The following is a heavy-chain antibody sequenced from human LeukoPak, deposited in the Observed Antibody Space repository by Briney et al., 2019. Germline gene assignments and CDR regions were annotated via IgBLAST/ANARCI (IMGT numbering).Heavy chain of an antibody. D-gene: IGHD3-22*01. Sequence: SQTLSLTCTVSGGSISSGGYYWSWIRQHPGKGLEWIGYIYYSGSTYYSPSLKSRVTISVDTSKNQFSLKLSSVTAADTAVYYCAGSYYDSHWGWFDPWGQGTLVTVSS. J-gene: IGHJ5*02. CDR1: GGSISSGGYY. CDR2: IYYSGST. V-gene: IGHV4-31*03. CDR3: AGSYYDSHWGWFDP.